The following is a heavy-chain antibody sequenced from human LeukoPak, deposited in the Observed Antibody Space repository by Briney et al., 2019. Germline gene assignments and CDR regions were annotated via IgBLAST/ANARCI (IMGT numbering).Heavy chain of an antibody. CDR1: GDSVSSNSAA. V-gene: IGHV6-1*01. Sequence: SETLPLTCVISGDSVSSNSAAWNWIRQSPSRGLEWLGRTYYRSKWYNDYAVSVRSRITISPDTSKNQFSLHLNSVTPEDTAVYYCVRDSGYGLDAFDIWDQGTMVTVSS. J-gene: IGHJ3*02. CDR2: TYYRSKWYN. D-gene: IGHD5-12*01. CDR3: VRDSGYGLDAFDI.